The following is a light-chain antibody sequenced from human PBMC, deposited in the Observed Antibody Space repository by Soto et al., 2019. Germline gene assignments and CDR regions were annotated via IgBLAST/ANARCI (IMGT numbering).Light chain of an antibody. V-gene: IGKV3-15*01. CDR2: GAS. CDR3: QQGHNWPLT. J-gene: IGKJ2*01. CDR1: QRINSE. Sequence: EVVMTQSPATLSLSPGERAALSCRASQRINSELAWYQQKPGQPPRLLIYGASTRATGVPARFTGSESGSEFTLTISVLQSEDFAVYYCQQGHNWPLTYGQGTRPEI.